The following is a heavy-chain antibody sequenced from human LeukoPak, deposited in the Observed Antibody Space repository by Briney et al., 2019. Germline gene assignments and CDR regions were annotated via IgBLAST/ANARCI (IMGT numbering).Heavy chain of an antibody. V-gene: IGHV4-30-4*01. Sequence: SETLSLTCTVSGGSISSGDYYWSWIRQPPGKGLEWIGYIYYSGSTYYNPSLKSRVTISVDTSKNQFSLKLSSVTAADTAVYYCARRGYDSSGYYHNYWGQGTLVTVSS. J-gene: IGHJ4*02. CDR1: GGSISSGDYY. D-gene: IGHD3-22*01. CDR2: IYYSGST. CDR3: ARRGYDSSGYYHNY.